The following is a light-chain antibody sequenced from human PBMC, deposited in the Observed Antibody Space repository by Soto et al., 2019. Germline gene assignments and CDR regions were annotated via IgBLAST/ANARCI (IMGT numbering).Light chain of an antibody. CDR2: DAS. J-gene: IGKJ1*01. CDR1: QSVSNNY. V-gene: IGKV3-20*01. CDR3: QQYGSSGT. Sequence: IVLMQSPGTLSLSAGERATLSCMASQSVSNNYLAWYQQKPGQTPRLLIYDASNRAIGILDRFSVSGSETDFTLTISSLEPEDFAVYYCQQYGSSGTFGQGTKVDIK.